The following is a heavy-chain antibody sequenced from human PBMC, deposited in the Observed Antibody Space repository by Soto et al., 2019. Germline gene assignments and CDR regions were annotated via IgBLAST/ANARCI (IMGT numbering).Heavy chain of an antibody. D-gene: IGHD1-1*01. V-gene: IGHV3-33*01. Sequence: QVQLVESGGGVVQPGRSLRLSCSASGFLFNTFGMNWVRQAPGKGLEWVAIIRFDGSNRYYAESVEGRFTISRDNSKNTLYLQMNSLRAEDTAVYFCARDRRGSWNGLDIWGQGTMVTVS. CDR3: ARDRRGSWNGLDI. CDR1: GFLFNTFG. J-gene: IGHJ3*02. CDR2: IRFDGSNR.